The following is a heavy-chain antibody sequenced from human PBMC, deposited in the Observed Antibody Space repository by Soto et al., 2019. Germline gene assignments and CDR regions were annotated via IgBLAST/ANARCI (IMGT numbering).Heavy chain of an antibody. D-gene: IGHD2-2*01. CDR2: IHHSGST. Sequence: SETLSLTCAVYGGSFSGYYWSWIRQPPGKGLEWIGEIHHSGSTNYNPSLQSRVTISVDTSKSQFSLKLTSVTAADTAVYYCARYCSSTSCGGYYYYYGMDVWGQGTTVTVSS. V-gene: IGHV4-34*01. J-gene: IGHJ6*02. CDR1: GGSFSGYY. CDR3: ARYCSSTSCGGYYYYYGMDV.